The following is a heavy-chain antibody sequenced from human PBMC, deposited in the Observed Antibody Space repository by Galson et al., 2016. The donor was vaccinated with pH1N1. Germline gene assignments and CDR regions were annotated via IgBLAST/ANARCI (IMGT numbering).Heavy chain of an antibody. D-gene: IGHD6-13*01. CDR3: VRAIGGAASY. CDR2: IKQDGSEI. J-gene: IGHJ4*02. CDR1: GFSFSDYR. V-gene: IGHV3-7*01. Sequence: SLRLSCAASGFSFSDYRISWVRQAPGKGLEWVANIKQDGSEIYYVDSVKGRCTISRDNAKNSVSLQMNSLRVEDTGVYYCVRAIGGAASYWGQGTLVTVSS.